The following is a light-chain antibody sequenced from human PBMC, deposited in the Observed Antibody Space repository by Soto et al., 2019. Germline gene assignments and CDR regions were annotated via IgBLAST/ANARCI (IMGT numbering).Light chain of an antibody. CDR2: DAS. CDR1: QRVSSY. V-gene: IGKV3-11*01. Sequence: IVLTQSPATLSLSPGERATLSCRASQRVSSYLAGYQQKPGQAPRLLIYDASNRATGIPARFSGSGSGTDFTLTISSLEPEDFAVYYCQQRSNWPGLTFGGGTKVEIK. CDR3: QQRSNWPGLT. J-gene: IGKJ4*01.